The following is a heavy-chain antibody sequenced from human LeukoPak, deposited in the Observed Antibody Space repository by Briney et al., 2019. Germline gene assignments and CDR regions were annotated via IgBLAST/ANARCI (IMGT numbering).Heavy chain of an antibody. Sequence: SETLSLTCTVSGGSISGGTYYWGWIRQPPGKGLDWIGLIFYSESTYYNPSLKSRVTMSVDTSKNQFSPKVTSVTAADTAVYYCARRSGPTANYNGFDPWGQGTLVTVSS. CDR1: GGSISGGTYY. D-gene: IGHD4/OR15-4a*01. CDR3: ARRSGPTANYNGFDP. V-gene: IGHV4-39*01. J-gene: IGHJ5*02. CDR2: IFYSEST.